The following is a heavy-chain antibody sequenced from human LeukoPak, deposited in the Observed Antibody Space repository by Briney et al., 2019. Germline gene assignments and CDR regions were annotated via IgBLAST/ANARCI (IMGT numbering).Heavy chain of an antibody. J-gene: IGHJ4*02. D-gene: IGHD3-16*01. Sequence: GGSLRLSCAASGFTFSSYAMSWVRQAPGKGLEWVSTISGSGGSTYYADSVKGRFTISRDNSKNTLYLQMNSLRAEDTAVYYCAKDLGLYGVGYFDYWGQGTLVTVSS. CDR1: GFTFSSYA. CDR3: AKDLGLYGVGYFDY. V-gene: IGHV3-23*01. CDR2: ISGSGGST.